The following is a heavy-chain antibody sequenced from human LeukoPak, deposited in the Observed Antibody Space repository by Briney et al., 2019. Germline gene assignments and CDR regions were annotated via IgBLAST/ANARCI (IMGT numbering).Heavy chain of an antibody. CDR3: AREYTGIAEYYFDY. Sequence: SETLSLTCTVSGGSISSYYWSWIRQPAGKGLEWIGRIYTSGSTNYNPSLKSRVTMSVDTSKNQFSLKLSSVTAADTAVYYYAREYTGIAEYYFDYWGQGTLATVSS. CDR2: IYTSGST. V-gene: IGHV4-4*07. D-gene: IGHD6-13*01. CDR1: GGSISSYY. J-gene: IGHJ4*02.